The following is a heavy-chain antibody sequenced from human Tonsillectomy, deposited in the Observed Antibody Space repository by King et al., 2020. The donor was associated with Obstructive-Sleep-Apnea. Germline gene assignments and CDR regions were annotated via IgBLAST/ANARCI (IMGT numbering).Heavy chain of an antibody. V-gene: IGHV3-30*14. CDR3: ARGTREFDH. Sequence: VQLVESGGGLAHPGRSLRLSCAASGFNFNIHAMHWVRQAPGQGLEWVATVSFDGNNLYYADTVKGRFTISRDTSKNTVDLQMDILRTEDTAIYYCARGTREFDHWGQGTLVTVSS. CDR2: VSFDGNNL. CDR1: GFNFNIHA. J-gene: IGHJ4*02. D-gene: IGHD2-8*01.